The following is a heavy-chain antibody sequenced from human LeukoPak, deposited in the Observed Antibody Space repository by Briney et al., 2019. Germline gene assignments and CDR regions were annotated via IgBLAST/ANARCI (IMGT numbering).Heavy chain of an antibody. D-gene: IGHD2-15*01. CDR1: GGTFSSYA. Sequence: ASVKVSCKASGGTFSSYAISWVRQAPGQGLEWMGGIIPIFGTANYAQKFQGRVTNTADESTSTAYMELSSLRSEDTAVYYCARGVVVAAIRYYFDYWGQGTLVTASS. J-gene: IGHJ4*02. CDR3: ARGVVVAAIRYYFDY. CDR2: IIPIFGTA. V-gene: IGHV1-69*13.